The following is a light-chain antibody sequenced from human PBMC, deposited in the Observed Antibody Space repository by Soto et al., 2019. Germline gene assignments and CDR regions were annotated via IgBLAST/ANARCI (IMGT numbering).Light chain of an antibody. CDR1: QSVSSS. J-gene: IGKJ1*01. Sequence: EVVMTQSPPTLSMSPGERATLSCRASQSVSSSLAWYQQKPGQAPRLLIYGASTRATGIPDRFSGSGSETEFTLTISSLQAEDFAIYYCQQYNNWWTFGQGTKVEIK. CDR2: GAS. CDR3: QQYNNWWT. V-gene: IGKV3-15*01.